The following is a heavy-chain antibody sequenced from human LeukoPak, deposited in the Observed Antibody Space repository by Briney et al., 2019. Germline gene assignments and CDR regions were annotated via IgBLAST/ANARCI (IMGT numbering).Heavy chain of an antibody. CDR2: INSDGSST. Sequence: PGGSLRLSCAASGFIFSSYWMHWVRQAPGKGLVWVSRINSDGSSTXYADSVKGRFTISRDNAKNSLYLQMNSLRAEDTAVYYCARGAYYYEDWGQGTLVTVSS. CDR1: GFIFSSYW. D-gene: IGHD3-22*01. J-gene: IGHJ4*02. V-gene: IGHV3-74*01. CDR3: ARGAYYYED.